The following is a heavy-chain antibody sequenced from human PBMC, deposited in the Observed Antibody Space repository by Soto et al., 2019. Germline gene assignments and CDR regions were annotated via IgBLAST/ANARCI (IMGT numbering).Heavy chain of an antibody. D-gene: IGHD3-22*01. CDR2: IYYSGST. J-gene: IGHJ4*02. V-gene: IGHV4-31*03. CDR1: GGSISSGGYY. CDR3: ARDPVVDDSSGYYFD. Sequence: PSETLSLTCTVSGGSISSGGYYWSWIRQHPGKGLEWIGYIYYSGSTYYNPSLKSRVTISVDTSKNQFSLKLSSVTAADTAVYYCARDPVVDDSSGYYFDWGQGTLVTVSS.